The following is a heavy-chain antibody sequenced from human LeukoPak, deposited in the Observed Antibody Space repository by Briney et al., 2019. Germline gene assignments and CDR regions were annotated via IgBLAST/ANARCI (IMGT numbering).Heavy chain of an antibody. CDR3: ARDLVTVTKGFDI. CDR2: ISYRGST. Sequence: SETLSLTCTASCDSFSSHYWTWIRQPPGKGLEWIGYISYRGSTNYNPSLKIRVTISIDTSKNQFSLRLSSVTAADRAVYYCARDLVTVTKGFDIWGQGTMVSVSS. V-gene: IGHV4-59*11. CDR1: CDSFSSHY. D-gene: IGHD4-17*01. J-gene: IGHJ3*02.